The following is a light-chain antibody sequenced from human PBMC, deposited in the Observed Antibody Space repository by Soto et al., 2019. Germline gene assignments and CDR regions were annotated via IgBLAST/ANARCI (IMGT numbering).Light chain of an antibody. CDR3: QQYENSPIT. Sequence: EIVLTQSPGTLSLSPGEGATLSCRASQSINSFLAWYQQRRGQAPRLLIHGASNRATGIPDRFSGTGSETDFTLTINRLEPEDFAVYYCQQYENSPITFGQGTRLEIK. J-gene: IGKJ5*01. CDR1: QSINSF. CDR2: GAS. V-gene: IGKV3-20*01.